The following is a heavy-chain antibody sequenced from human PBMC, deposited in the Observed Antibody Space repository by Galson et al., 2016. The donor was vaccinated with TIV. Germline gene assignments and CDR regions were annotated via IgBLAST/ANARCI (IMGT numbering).Heavy chain of an antibody. CDR2: T. V-gene: IGHV3-66*03. J-gene: IGHJ6*02. D-gene: IGHD2-21*01. Sequence: TSYADSVRGRFTISRDNSNNRVYLQMNSVRPEDTAVYYCARDRRHCGNECYLYYYYGMDVWGQGATVTVSS. CDR3: ARDRRHCGNECYLYYYYGMDV.